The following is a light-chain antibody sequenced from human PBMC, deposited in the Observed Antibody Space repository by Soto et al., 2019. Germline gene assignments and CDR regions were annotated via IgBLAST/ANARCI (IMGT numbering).Light chain of an antibody. CDR3: QQRSNWSIT. Sequence: IIMTQSPATLSVSPGEGVTLSCRASQGIGDTLAWYQQKPGQAPRLLIYDASNRATGIPARFSGSGSGTDFTLTISSLEPEDFAVYYCQQRSNWSITFGQGTRLEIK. CDR1: QGIGDT. V-gene: IGKV3-11*01. CDR2: DAS. J-gene: IGKJ5*01.